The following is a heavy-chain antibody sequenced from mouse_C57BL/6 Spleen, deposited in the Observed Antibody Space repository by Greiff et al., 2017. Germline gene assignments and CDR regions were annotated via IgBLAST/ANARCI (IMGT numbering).Heavy chain of an antibody. CDR2: IDPANGNT. CDR3: DIYYDYDEDAMDY. CDR1: GFNIKNTY. D-gene: IGHD2-4*01. Sequence: EVQLQQSVAELVRPGASVKLSCTASGFNIKNTYMHWVKQRPEQGLEWIGRIDPANGNTKYAPKFQGKATITADTSSNTAYLQLSSLTSEDPAIYYCDIYYDYDEDAMDYWGQGTSVTVSS. V-gene: IGHV14-3*01. J-gene: IGHJ4*01.